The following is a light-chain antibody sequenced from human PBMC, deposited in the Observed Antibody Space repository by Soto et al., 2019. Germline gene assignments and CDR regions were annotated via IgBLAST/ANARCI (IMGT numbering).Light chain of an antibody. Sequence: QSVLTQPASVSGSPGQSITISCTGTSSDVGYYNYVSWYQQYPGKAPKLMIYEVSNRPSGVSNRFSGSKSGNTASLTISGLQSEDEADYYCTSFTISSTVLFGGGTKVTVL. V-gene: IGLV2-14*01. CDR2: EVS. CDR3: TSFTISSTVL. J-gene: IGLJ2*01. CDR1: SSDVGYYNY.